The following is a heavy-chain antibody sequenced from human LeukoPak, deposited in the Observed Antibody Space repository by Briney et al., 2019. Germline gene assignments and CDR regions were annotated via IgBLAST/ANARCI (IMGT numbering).Heavy chain of an antibody. CDR1: GFTFDDYA. Sequence: PGGSLRLSCAASGFTFDDYAMHWVRQAPGKGLEWVSLISGDGGSTYYADSVKGRFTISRDNSKNSLCLQMNSLRTEDTALYYCAKDIQGYCSSTSCPPEDVWGKGTTVTVSS. D-gene: IGHD2-2*01. CDR3: AKDIQGYCSSTSCPPEDV. V-gene: IGHV3-43*02. CDR2: ISGDGGST. J-gene: IGHJ6*04.